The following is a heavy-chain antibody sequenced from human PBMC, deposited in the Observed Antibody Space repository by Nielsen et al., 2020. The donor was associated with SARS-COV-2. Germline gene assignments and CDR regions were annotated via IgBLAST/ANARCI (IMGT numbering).Heavy chain of an antibody. V-gene: IGHV2-70*11. D-gene: IGHD4-23*01. CDR2: IDWDDDK. J-gene: IGHJ4*02. Sequence: SGPTLVKPTQTLTLTCTFSGFSLSTSGMCVSWIRQPPGKALEWLARIDWDDDKYYSTSLKTRLTISKDTSKSQVVLTMTNMDPVDTATYYCARTYYGGNSAFFDYWGQGTLVTVSS. CDR3: ARTYYGGNSAFFDY. CDR1: GFSLSTSGMC.